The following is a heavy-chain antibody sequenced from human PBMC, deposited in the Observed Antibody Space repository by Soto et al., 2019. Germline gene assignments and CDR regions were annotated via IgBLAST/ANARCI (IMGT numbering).Heavy chain of an antibody. CDR2: IYYSGST. CDR3: ASASAAGGFAY. Sequence: QVQLQESGPGLVKPSQTLSLTCTVSGDSISSGGYYWSWIRQHPGKGLEGIGYIYYSGSTYYNPSLKSRXTXSXXTSNNHFSLKLSSVTAADTAVYYCASASAAGGFAYWGQGTLLTVSS. V-gene: IGHV4-31*03. D-gene: IGHD6-13*01. CDR1: GDSISSGGYY. J-gene: IGHJ4*02.